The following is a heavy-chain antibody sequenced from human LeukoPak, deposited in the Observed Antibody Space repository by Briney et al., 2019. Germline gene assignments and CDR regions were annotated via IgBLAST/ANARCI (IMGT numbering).Heavy chain of an antibody. V-gene: IGHV4-34*01. CDR3: AREWCDSSSPYYFDY. Sequence: SETLSLTCAVYGGSFSDYYWTWIRQPPGKGLEWIGEINHSGSTNYNPSLKSRVTISVDTSKNQFSLKLSSVTAADTAVYYCAREWCDSSSPYYFDYWGQGTLVTVSS. J-gene: IGHJ4*02. CDR2: INHSGST. D-gene: IGHD3-22*01. CDR1: GGSFSDYY.